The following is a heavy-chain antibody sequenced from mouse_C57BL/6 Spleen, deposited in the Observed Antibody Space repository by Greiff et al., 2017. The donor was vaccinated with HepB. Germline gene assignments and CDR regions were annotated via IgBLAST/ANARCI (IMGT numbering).Heavy chain of an antibody. CDR3: ARGAAQAYYAMDY. Sequence: QVQLKQPGAELVKPGASVKMSCKASGYTFTSYWITWVKQRPGQGLEWIGDIYPGSGSTNYNEKFKSKATLTVDTSSSTAYMQLSSLTSEDSAVYDCARGAAQAYYAMDYWGQGTSVTVSS. J-gene: IGHJ4*01. CDR2: IYPGSGST. V-gene: IGHV1-55*01. CDR1: GYTFTSYW. D-gene: IGHD3-2*02.